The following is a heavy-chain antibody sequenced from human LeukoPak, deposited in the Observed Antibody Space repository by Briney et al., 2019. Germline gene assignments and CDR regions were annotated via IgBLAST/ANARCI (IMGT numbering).Heavy chain of an antibody. Sequence: GSSVKVSCKASGGTFSSYAISWVRQAPGQGLEWMGRIIPILGIANYAQKFQGRVMITTDESTSTAYMELSSLRSEDTAVYYCASGGIKSIPDYWGQGTLVTVSS. D-gene: IGHD3-10*01. J-gene: IGHJ4*02. V-gene: IGHV1-69*04. CDR2: IIPILGIA. CDR3: ASGGIKSIPDY. CDR1: GGTFSSYA.